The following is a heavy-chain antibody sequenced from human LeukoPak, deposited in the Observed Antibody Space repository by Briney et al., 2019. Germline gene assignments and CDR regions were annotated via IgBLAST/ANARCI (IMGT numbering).Heavy chain of an antibody. CDR2: MNPNSGNT. D-gene: IGHD3-10*01. J-gene: IGHJ5*02. Sequence: ASVKVSCKASGYTFTNYDINWERLATGQGLEWMGWMNPNSGNTGYAQKFQGRVTMTRNTSVSTAYMDPSSLRSEDTAVYYCARGSSGDYSVSGSAWFDPWGQGTLVTVSS. CDR1: GYTFTNYD. V-gene: IGHV1-8*01. CDR3: ARGSSGDYSVSGSAWFDP.